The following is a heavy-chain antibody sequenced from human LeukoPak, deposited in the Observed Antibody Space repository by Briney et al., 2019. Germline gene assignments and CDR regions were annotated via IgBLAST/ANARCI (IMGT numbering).Heavy chain of an antibody. CDR3: ARETDPGEYFDY. J-gene: IGHJ4*02. CDR2: IYHSGST. Sequence: PSETLSLTCTVSGGSISSGGYSWSWIRQPPGKGLEWIGYIYHSGSTYYNPSLKSRVTISVDRSKNQFSLKLSSVTAADTAVYYCARETDPGEYFDYWGQGTLVTVSS. CDR1: GGSISSGGYS. D-gene: IGHD3-10*01. V-gene: IGHV4-30-2*01.